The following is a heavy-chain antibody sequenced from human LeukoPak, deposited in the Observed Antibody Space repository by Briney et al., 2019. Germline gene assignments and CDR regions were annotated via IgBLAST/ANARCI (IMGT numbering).Heavy chain of an antibody. CDR3: ARAPYYDFWSSYPTKLRANWFDP. Sequence: SETLSLTCAVYGGSFSGYYWSWIRQPPGKGLEWIGEINHSGSTNYNPSLKSRVTISVDTSKNQFSLKLSSVTAADTAVYYCARAPYYDFWSSYPTKLRANWFDPWGQGTLVTVSS. J-gene: IGHJ5*02. CDR1: GGSFSGYY. D-gene: IGHD3-3*01. CDR2: INHSGST. V-gene: IGHV4-34*01.